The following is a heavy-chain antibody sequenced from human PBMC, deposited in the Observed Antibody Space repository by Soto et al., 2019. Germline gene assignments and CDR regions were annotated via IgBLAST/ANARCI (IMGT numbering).Heavy chain of an antibody. D-gene: IGHD3-10*01. CDR3: ARDPMGRYYGSGSYDFDY. CDR1: GFTFSSYA. Sequence: QVQLVESGGGVVQPGRSLRLSCAASGFTFSSYAMHWVRQAPGKGLEWVAVISYDGSNKYYADSVKGRFTISRDNSKNTLDLEMNSLRSEDTAVYYCARDPMGRYYGSGSYDFDYWGQGTLVTVSS. J-gene: IGHJ4*02. CDR2: ISYDGSNK. V-gene: IGHV3-30-3*01.